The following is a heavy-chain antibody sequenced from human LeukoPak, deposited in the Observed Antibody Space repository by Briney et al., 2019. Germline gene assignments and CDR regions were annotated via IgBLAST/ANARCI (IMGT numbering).Heavy chain of an antibody. V-gene: IGHV3-49*04. D-gene: IGHD3-10*01. CDR1: GFTFNSYE. Sequence: GGSLRLSCAASGFTFNSYEMNWVRQAPGKGLEWVGFIRSRAYGGTPEYAASVKGRLIISRDDSKSFAYLQMNSLNTEDTAVYYCSRSGAGRDYLDSWGQGTLVTVSS. CDR3: SRSGAGRDYLDS. CDR2: IRSRAYGGTP. J-gene: IGHJ4*02.